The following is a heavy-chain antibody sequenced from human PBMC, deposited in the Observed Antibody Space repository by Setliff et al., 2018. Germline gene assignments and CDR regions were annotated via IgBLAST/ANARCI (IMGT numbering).Heavy chain of an antibody. CDR1: GFTFSSYW. V-gene: IGHV3-7*03. Sequence: LRLSCAASGFTFSSYWMSWVRQAQGKGLEWEANIKQDGSEKYYVDSVKGRFTISRDNAKNSLYLQMSSLRAEDTAVYYCAKDIVVVPAATFDFWSGSYYMDVWGKGTTVTAP. D-gene: IGHD2-2*01. J-gene: IGHJ6*03. CDR2: IKQDGSEK. CDR3: AKDIVVVPAATFDFWSGSYYMDV.